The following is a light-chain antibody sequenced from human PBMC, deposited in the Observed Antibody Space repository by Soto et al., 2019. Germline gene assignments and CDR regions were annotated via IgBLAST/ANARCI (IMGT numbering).Light chain of an antibody. CDR2: AAS. J-gene: IGKJ3*01. CDR3: QQSYSTPIFT. Sequence: DIQMTQSPSSLSASVGDRVTITCRASQSISSYLNWYQQKPGKAPKLLIYAASSLQSGVPSRFSGSRSGTDFTLTISSLQPEDFATYYCQQSYSTPIFTFCPGTKVDIK. CDR1: QSISSY. V-gene: IGKV1-39*01.